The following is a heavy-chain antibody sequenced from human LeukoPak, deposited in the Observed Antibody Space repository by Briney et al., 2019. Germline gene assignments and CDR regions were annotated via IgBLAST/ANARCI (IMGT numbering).Heavy chain of an antibody. V-gene: IGHV3-23*01. Sequence: GGTLRLSCAASGFTFSSYGTSWVRQAPGMGLEWVSAISGSGGSTYYADSVRGRFTISRDNSKNTVYLQMNSLRAEDTAVYFCAKEALPGIAVAGRVYWGQGTLVAVSS. CDR2: ISGSGGST. CDR3: AKEALPGIAVAGRVY. J-gene: IGHJ4*02. D-gene: IGHD6-19*01. CDR1: GFTFSSYG.